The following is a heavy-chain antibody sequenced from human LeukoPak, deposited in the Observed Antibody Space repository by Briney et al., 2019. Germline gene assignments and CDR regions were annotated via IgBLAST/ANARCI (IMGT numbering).Heavy chain of an antibody. Sequence: ASVKVSCKASGGTFSSYAISWVRQAPGQGLEWMGRIIPILGIANYAQKFHGRVTITADKSTSTAYMELSSLRSEDTAVYYCARDGPRMTTVTNWFDPWGQGTLVTVSS. J-gene: IGHJ5*02. D-gene: IGHD4-17*01. CDR3: ARDGPRMTTVTNWFDP. V-gene: IGHV1-69*04. CDR1: GGTFSSYA. CDR2: IIPILGIA.